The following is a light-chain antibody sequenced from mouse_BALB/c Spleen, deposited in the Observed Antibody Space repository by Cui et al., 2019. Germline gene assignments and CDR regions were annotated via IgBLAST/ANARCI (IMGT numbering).Light chain of an antibody. CDR3: QQNNEDPLT. CDR1: ESVDSDGNSF. V-gene: IGKV3-10*01. J-gene: IGKJ5*01. Sequence: NIVMTQSPDSLAVSPGQRATISCRASESVDSDGNSFMHWYQQKPGQPPKLLIYRASNRESGVPARFSGSGSRTDFTLTIDPVEADDAATYYCQQNNEDPLTFGAGTKLELK. CDR2: RAS.